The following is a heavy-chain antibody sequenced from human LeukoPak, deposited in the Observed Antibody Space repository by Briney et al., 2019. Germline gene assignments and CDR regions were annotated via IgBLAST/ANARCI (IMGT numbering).Heavy chain of an antibody. CDR2: INQDGSEK. CDR1: GFTFRNYW. J-gene: IGHJ4*02. CDR3: VRDWAYEPDY. V-gene: IGHV3-7*05. D-gene: IGHD2-21*01. Sequence: PGGSLRLSCAASGFTFRNYWMSWVRQAPGKGLEWVANINQDGSEKYYVDSVKGRFTISRDNAKNSLFLQMNSLRAEDTAVYYCVRDWAYEPDYWGQGSLVTVSS.